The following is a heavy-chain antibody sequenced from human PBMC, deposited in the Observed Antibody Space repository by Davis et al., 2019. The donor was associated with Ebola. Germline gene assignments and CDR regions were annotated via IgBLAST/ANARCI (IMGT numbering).Heavy chain of an antibody. J-gene: IGHJ4*02. CDR1: GFTFSRYW. D-gene: IGHD2-15*01. CDR3: ARDAYCSGGSCYIY. Sequence: GESLKISCAASGFTFSRYWMSWVRQAPGKGLEWVANIKTDGTEGYYADSVKGRFTISRDNAENSLDLQMNSLGAEDTAVYYCARDAYCSGGSCYIYWGQGTLVTVSS. CDR2: IKTDGTEG. V-gene: IGHV3-7*01.